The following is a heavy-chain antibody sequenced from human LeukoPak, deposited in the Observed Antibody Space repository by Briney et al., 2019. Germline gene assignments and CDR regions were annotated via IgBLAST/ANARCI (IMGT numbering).Heavy chain of an antibody. CDR3: AREVVVKGDAFDI. J-gene: IGHJ3*02. CDR2: NYYSGST. CDR1: GGSISSYY. D-gene: IGHD3-22*01. V-gene: IGHV4-59*01. Sequence: PSETLSLTCTVSGGSISSYYWSWIRQPPGKGLEWIGYNYYSGSTNYNPSLKSRVTISVDTSKNQFSLKLSSVTAADTAVYYCAREVVVKGDAFDIWGQGTMVTVSS.